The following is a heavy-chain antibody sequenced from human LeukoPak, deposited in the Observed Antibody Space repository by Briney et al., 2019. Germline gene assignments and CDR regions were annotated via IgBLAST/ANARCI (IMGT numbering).Heavy chain of an antibody. D-gene: IGHD6-13*01. CDR2: IKQDGSEK. Sequence: GGSLRLSCAASGFTFSSYWMSWVRQAPGKGLEWVSNIKQDGSEKYYVDSEKGRFTISRDNAKNSLYLQMNSLRAEDTAVYYCARDRTAAGLYYYGMDVWGQGTTVTVSS. V-gene: IGHV3-7*01. CDR1: GFTFSSYW. CDR3: ARDRTAAGLYYYGMDV. J-gene: IGHJ6*02.